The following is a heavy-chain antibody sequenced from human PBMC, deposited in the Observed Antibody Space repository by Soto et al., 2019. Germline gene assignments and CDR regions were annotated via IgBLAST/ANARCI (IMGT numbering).Heavy chain of an antibody. V-gene: IGHV4-30-2*01. CDR2: IYHSGST. CDR3: AAGGGLPRYY. Sequence: QLQLQESGSGLVKPSQTLSLTCAVSGGSISSGGYSWSWIRQPPGQGLEWIGYIYHSGSTYYHPSLKSRVTISVDRSKIQFSLKLSSVTAADTAVYYCAAGGGLPRYYWGQGTLVTVSS. D-gene: IGHD5-12*01. J-gene: IGHJ4*02. CDR1: GGSISSGGYS.